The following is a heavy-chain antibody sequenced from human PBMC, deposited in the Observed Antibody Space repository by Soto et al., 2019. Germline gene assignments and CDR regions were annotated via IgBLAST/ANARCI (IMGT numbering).Heavy chain of an antibody. V-gene: IGHV3-23*01. J-gene: IGHJ4*02. D-gene: IGHD6-19*01. CDR2: ISGSGGST. CDR3: ARRSSGWYFDY. CDR1: GFTFSSYA. Sequence: EVQLLESGGGLVQLGGSLRLSCAASGFTFSSYAMSWVRQAPGKGLEWVSAISGSGGSTYYADSVKGRFTISRDNSKNTLYLQMNSLRAEDMAVYYCARRSSGWYFDYWGQGTLVTVSS.